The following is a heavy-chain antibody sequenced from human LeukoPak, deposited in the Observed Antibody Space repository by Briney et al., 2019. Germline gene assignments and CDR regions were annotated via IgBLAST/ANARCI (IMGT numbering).Heavy chain of an antibody. J-gene: IGHJ4*02. CDR3: TRDRGAYNLYDY. CDR2: IRSKAYGETA. V-gene: IGHV3-49*03. Sequence: GGSLRLSCTASGFTFGDYAMSWIRQAPGKGLEWVGFIRSKAYGETADYAASVKGRFTISRDDSKAIAYLQMNSLKAEDTAVYHCTRDRGAYNLYDYWGQGTLVTVSS. CDR1: GFTFGDYA. D-gene: IGHD1-1*01.